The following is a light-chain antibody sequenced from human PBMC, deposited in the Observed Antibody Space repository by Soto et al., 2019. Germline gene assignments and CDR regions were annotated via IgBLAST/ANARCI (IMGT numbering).Light chain of an antibody. CDR1: TPNIGSNY. CDR3: ASWDDSLSSRV. CDR2: RNN. V-gene: IGLV1-47*01. J-gene: IGLJ3*02. Sequence: QSGLTQPPSASGTPGQRVIISCSGTTPNIGSNYVYWYRHLPGTAPQLLIYRNNQRPSGVPDRFSGSKSRTSASLAISGLQSEDEADYYCASWDDSLSSRVFGGGTKLTVL.